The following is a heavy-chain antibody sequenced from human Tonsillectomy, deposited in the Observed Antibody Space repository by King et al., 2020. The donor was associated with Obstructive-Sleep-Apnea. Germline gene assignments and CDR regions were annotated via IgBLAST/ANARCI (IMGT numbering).Heavy chain of an antibody. Sequence: VQLQESGPGLVKPSGTLSLTCAVSGGSISSTNWWSWVRQPPGKGLEWIGEIYHSGRTSNNPSLKSRVTISVDKSKNQFSLELTSVTAADTAVYFCARHSYSSGLYYYGLDVWGQGTTVTVSS. CDR2: IYHSGRT. D-gene: IGHD6-19*01. CDR1: GGSISSTNW. V-gene: IGHV4-4*02. J-gene: IGHJ6*02. CDR3: ARHSYSSGLYYYGLDV.